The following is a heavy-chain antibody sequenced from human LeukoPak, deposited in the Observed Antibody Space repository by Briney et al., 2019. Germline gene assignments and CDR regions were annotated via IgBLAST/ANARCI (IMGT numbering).Heavy chain of an antibody. J-gene: IGHJ4*02. CDR2: IYPGDSET. D-gene: IGHD1-26*01. CDR3: ARRSSGGSYWD. Sequence: GESLKISCKCSGSSFTSYWIAWVRQMPGKGLEWMAIIYPGDSETRYSPSFQGQVTISADKSITTAYLQWSSLKASDTAMYYCARRSSGGSYWDWGQGTLVTVSS. V-gene: IGHV5-51*01. CDR1: GSSFTSYW.